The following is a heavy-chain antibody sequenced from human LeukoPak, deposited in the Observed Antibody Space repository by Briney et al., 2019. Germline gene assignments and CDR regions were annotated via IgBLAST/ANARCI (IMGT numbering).Heavy chain of an antibody. Sequence: GGSLRLSCAASGFTFSRYNMNWVRQAPGKGMEWVSSISSSSSYIYYADSVKGRFTSSRDNSKNTLYLQMNSLRAEDTAVYYCAKATGNGWRTTGPSGRFVYWGQRALVTVSS. CDR2: ISSSSSYI. D-gene: IGHD1-1*01. CDR3: AKATGNGWRTTGPSGRFVY. CDR1: GFTFSRYN. J-gene: IGHJ4*02. V-gene: IGHV3-21*01.